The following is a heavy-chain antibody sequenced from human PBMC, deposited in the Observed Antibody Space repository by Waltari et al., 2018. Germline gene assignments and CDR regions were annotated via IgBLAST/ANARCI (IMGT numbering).Heavy chain of an antibody. D-gene: IGHD2-15*01. CDR2: MNPNSGGT. CDR3: ARDGGFDF. CDR1: GYTFIDHY. J-gene: IGHJ4*02. Sequence: QVQLVQSGTEVKQPGASVRVTCKASGYTFIDHYIHWVRQAPGQGPEWMGWMNPNSGGTNYAQKFQGRVTMTRDTSTSTAYMELTRMTSDDTAIYYCARDGGFDFWGQGSLVTVSS. V-gene: IGHV1-2*02.